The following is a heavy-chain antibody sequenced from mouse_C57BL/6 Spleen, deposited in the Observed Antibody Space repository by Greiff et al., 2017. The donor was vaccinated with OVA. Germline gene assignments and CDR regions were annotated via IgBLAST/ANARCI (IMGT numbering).Heavy chain of an antibody. CDR1: GYTFTSYW. V-gene: IGHV1-52*01. Sequence: QVQLQQPGAELVRPGSSVKLSCKASGYTFTSYWMHWVKQRPIQGLEWIGNIDPSDSETHYNQKFKDKATLTVNKSSSTAYMQRSSLTSEDSAVYYCAREGVYYYGRNYFDYWGQGTTLTVSS. J-gene: IGHJ2*01. CDR2: IDPSDSET. D-gene: IGHD1-1*01. CDR3: AREGVYYYGRNYFDY.